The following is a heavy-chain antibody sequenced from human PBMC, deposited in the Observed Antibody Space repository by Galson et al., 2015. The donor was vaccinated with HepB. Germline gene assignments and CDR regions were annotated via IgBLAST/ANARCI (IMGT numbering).Heavy chain of an antibody. D-gene: IGHD4-23*01. CDR3: AKDFGGGNSYFDF. J-gene: IGHJ4*02. CDR1: GFSFSRYG. CDR2: MWFDGGSN. Sequence: SLRLSCAASGFSFSRYGMHWVRQAPGKGLEWVSVMWFDGGSNYYADPVTGRFTISRDTSGNTRFLHMNNLRAEDTAVYYCAKDFGGGNSYFDFWGQGTLVTVSS. V-gene: IGHV3-33*06.